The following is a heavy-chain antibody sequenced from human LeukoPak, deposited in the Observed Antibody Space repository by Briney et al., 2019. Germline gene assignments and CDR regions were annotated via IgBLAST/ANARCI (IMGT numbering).Heavy chain of an antibody. Sequence: HGESLKISCKGSGYSFISYWIGWVRQMPGKGLEWMGIIYPGDSDTRYSPSFQGQVTISADKSISTAYLQWSSLKASDTAMYYCARTRSTAMVEFFDYWGQGTLVTVSS. CDR3: ARTRSTAMVEFFDY. CDR2: IYPGDSDT. CDR1: GYSFISYW. V-gene: IGHV5-51*01. J-gene: IGHJ4*02. D-gene: IGHD2-8*01.